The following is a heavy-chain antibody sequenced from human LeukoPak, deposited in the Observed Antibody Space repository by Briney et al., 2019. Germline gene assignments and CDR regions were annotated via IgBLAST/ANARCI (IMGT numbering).Heavy chain of an antibody. CDR1: GGSISSGSYY. D-gene: IGHD3-10*01. V-gene: IGHV4-61*02. CDR3: ARWFGEYYFDY. Sequence: SQTLSLTCTVSGGSISSGSYYWSWIRQPAGKGLEWIGRIYTSGSTNYNPSLKSRVTMSVDTSKDQFSLKLSSVTAADTAVYYCARWFGEYYFDYWGQGTLVTVSS. CDR2: IYTSGST. J-gene: IGHJ4*02.